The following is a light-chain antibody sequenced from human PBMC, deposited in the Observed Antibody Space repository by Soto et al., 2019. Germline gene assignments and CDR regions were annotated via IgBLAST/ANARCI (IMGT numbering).Light chain of an antibody. CDR1: QSVGTK. CDR3: QQYSSWLWT. V-gene: IGKV3-15*01. J-gene: IGKJ1*01. Sequence: IVMTQSPVTLSVSPGERATLSCRASQSVGTKLAWYQQTRGQAPRLLIYGASNRATGVPARFSGSVSGTEFTLTISSLQSEDFAVYYCQQYSSWLWTFGQGTKVEIK. CDR2: GAS.